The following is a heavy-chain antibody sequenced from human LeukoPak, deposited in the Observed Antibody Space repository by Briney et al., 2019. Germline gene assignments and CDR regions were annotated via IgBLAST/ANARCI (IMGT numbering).Heavy chain of an antibody. CDR2: INHSGST. D-gene: IGHD3-10*01. J-gene: IGHJ5*02. V-gene: IGHV4-34*01. CDR1: GGSFSGYY. Sequence: SETLSLTCAVYGGSFSGYYWSWIRQPPGKGLEWIGEINHSGSTNYNPSPKGRVTISVDTSKNQFSLKLSSVTAADTAVYYCARVGRKNWFDPWGQGTLVTVSS. CDR3: ARVGRKNWFDP.